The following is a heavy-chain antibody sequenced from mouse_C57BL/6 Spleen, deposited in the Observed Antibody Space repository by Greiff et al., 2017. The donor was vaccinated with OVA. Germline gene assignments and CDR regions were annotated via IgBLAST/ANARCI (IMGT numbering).Heavy chain of an antibody. Sequence: EVKLMESGPELVKPGASVKISCKASGYSFTDYNMNWVKQSNGKSLEWIGVINPNYGTTSYNQKFKGKATLTVDQSSSTAYMQLNSLTSEDSAVYYCARGDLRDPHFDYWGQGTTLTVSS. CDR3: ARGDLRDPHFDY. CDR1: GYSFTDYN. CDR2: INPNYGTT. D-gene: IGHD3-3*01. V-gene: IGHV1-39*01. J-gene: IGHJ2*01.